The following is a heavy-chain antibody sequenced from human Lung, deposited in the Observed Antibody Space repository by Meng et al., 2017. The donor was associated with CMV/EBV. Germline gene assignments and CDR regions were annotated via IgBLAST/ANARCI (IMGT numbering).Heavy chain of an antibody. J-gene: IGHJ1*01. CDR2: IYYSGST. CDR1: GGSISSGDYY. Sequence: SETLSRTCTVSGGSISSGDYYWSWIRQPPGKGLEWIGYIYYSGSTYYNPSLKSRVTISVDTSKNQFSLKLSSVTAADTAVYYCARGGAPSSSWVACDLQHWGQGXLVTVSS. D-gene: IGHD6-13*01. CDR3: ARGGAPSSSWVACDLQH. V-gene: IGHV4-30-4*08.